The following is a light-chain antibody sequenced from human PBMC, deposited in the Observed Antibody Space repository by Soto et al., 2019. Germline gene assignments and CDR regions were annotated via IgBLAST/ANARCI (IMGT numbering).Light chain of an antibody. CDR2: GAS. CDR3: QQYGSSLLT. Sequence: EIVLTQSPGTLSLSPGERATLSCRASQSVSSSYLAWYQQKPGQAPRLLIYGASSRATGIPDRFSGSGSGTDFTLTISRLEPEDVAVDYCQQYGSSLLTFGGGTKVEIK. CDR1: QSVSSSY. J-gene: IGKJ4*01. V-gene: IGKV3-20*01.